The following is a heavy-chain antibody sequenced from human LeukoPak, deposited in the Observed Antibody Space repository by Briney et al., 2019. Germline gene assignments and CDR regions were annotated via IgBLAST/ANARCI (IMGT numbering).Heavy chain of an antibody. D-gene: IGHD1-26*01. CDR3: TKDKVSRGYFDY. CDR1: GFTFSSYA. CDR2: ISGSGTGT. Sequence: GGSLRLSCAASGFTFSSYAMTWVRQAPGKGLEWVSAISGSGTGTYYADSVKGRFSISRDNSKNTLYLQMNSLRAEDTAVYYCTKDKVSRGYFDYWGQGTLVTVSS. V-gene: IGHV3-23*01. J-gene: IGHJ4*02.